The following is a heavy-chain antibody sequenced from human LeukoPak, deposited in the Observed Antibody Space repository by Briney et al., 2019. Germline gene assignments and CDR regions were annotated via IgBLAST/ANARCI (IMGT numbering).Heavy chain of an antibody. CDR1: GGSISSYY. Sequence: SETLSLTCTVSGGSISSYYWRWVRRPAGKGLESIGRIDTSGSIIYNPSLKSRVTISVDKSKNQLSLKVSSVTAADTAVYYCARVKSSTRGPYYHYYMDVWGKGTTVIVSS. CDR3: ARVKSSTRGPYYHYYMDV. D-gene: IGHD3-10*01. V-gene: IGHV4-4*07. CDR2: IDTSGSI. J-gene: IGHJ6*03.